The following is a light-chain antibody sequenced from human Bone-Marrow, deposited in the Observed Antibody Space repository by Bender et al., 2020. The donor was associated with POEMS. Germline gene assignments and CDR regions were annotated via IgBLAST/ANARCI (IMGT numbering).Light chain of an antibody. V-gene: IGLV3-1*01. CDR3: QACSSSTRFV. J-gene: IGLJ1*01. CDR1: KLGDKN. CDR2: RDN. Sequence: SYELTQPPSVSVSPGQTASVTCSGEKLGDKNVCWYQQKTGQSPVLVIYRDNERPSGIPDRFTASNSGTTATLTIRGTQPMDEAEYYCQACSSSTRFVFGTGTQVTVL.